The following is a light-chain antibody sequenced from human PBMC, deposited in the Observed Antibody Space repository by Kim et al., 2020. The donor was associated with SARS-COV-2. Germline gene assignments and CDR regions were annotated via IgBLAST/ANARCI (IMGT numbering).Light chain of an antibody. CDR2: RNN. V-gene: IGLV1-47*01. CDR1: RANFGSNY. Sequence: GMRVTISCSGSRANFGSNYVYWYQQLPGTDPKLLIDRNNQRPSGVPDRFSGSKSGTSASLAISGLRSEDEADYDCAAWDDSLSGQVFGGGTQLTVL. CDR3: AAWDDSLSGQV. J-gene: IGLJ2*01.